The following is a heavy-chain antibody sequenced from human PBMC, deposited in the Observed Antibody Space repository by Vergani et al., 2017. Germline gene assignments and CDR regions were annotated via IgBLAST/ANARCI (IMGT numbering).Heavy chain of an antibody. CDR3: ARESRFGELPSYYYYYMDV. J-gene: IGHJ6*03. CDR2: IYTSGST. D-gene: IGHD3-10*01. CDR1: GGSISSYY. Sequence: QVQLQESGPGLVKPSETLSLTCTVSGGSISSYYWSWIRQPAGKGLEWIGRIYTSGSTNYNPSLKSRVTISVDTSKNQFSLKLSSVTAADTAVYYCARESRFGELPSYYYYYMDVWGKGTTVTVSS. V-gene: IGHV4-4*07.